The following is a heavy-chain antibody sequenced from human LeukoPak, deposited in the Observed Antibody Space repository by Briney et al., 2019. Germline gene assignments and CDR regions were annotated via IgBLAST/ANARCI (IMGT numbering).Heavy chain of an antibody. J-gene: IGHJ4*02. CDR3: ARAPPYYYGSGSYYKGFDY. CDR1: GGSISSGGYS. Sequence: SQTLSLTCAVSGGSISSGGYSWSWIRQPPGKGLEWIGYIYHSGSTYYNPSLKSRVTISVDRSKNQFSLKLSSVTAADTAVYYCARAPPYYYGSGSYYKGFDYWGQGTLVTVSS. CDR2: IYHSGST. D-gene: IGHD3-10*01. V-gene: IGHV4-30-2*01.